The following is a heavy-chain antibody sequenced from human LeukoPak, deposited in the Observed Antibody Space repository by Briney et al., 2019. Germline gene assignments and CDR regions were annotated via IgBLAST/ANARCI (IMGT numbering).Heavy chain of an antibody. CDR1: GFTFSSYG. V-gene: IGHV3-30*18. J-gene: IGHJ4*02. Sequence: GGSLRLSGAASGFTFSSYGMHWVRQAPGKGLEWVAVISYDGSNKYYADSVKGRFTISRDNSKNTLYLQMNSLRAEDTAVYYCAKDTVPAAMWAYFDYWGQGTLVTVSS. D-gene: IGHD2-2*01. CDR2: ISYDGSNK. CDR3: AKDTVPAAMWAYFDY.